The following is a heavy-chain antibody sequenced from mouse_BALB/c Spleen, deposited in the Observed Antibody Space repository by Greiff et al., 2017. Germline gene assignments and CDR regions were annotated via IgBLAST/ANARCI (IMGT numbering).Heavy chain of an antibody. D-gene: IGHD2-4*01. V-gene: IGHV5-17*02. Sequence: EVQVVESGGGLVQPGGSRKLSCAASGFTFSSFGMHWVRQSPEKGLEWVAYISSGSSTTYYADTVKGRFTISRDNARNILYLQMSSLRSEDTAMYYCAGGVPMIIYAMDDWGAGTSVTVSS. CDR2: ISSGSSTT. CDR1: GFTFSSFG. CDR3: AGGVPMIIYAMDD. J-gene: IGHJ4*01.